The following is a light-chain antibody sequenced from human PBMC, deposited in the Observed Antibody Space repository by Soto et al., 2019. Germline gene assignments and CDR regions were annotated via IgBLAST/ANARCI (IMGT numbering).Light chain of an antibody. J-gene: IGKJ5*01. V-gene: IGKV3-11*01. CDR2: DAS. Sequence: EIVLTQSPATLSLSPGERATLSCRASQSVSNYLAWYQQKPGQAPRLLIYDASNRATGIPARFSGSGSGTAFTLTISSLEPDDSAVYYCQQHGNWPPITFGQGTRLEIK. CDR3: QQHGNWPPIT. CDR1: QSVSNY.